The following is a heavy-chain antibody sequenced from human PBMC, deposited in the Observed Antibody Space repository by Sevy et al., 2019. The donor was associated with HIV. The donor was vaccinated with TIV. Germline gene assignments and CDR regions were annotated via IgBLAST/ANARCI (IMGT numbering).Heavy chain of an antibody. V-gene: IGHV3-15*01. Sequence: GGSLRLSCAASGFTFSNAWMSWVRQAPGKGLERVGRIKSKTDGGTTDYAAPVKGRFTISRDDSKNTLYLQMNSLKTEDTAVYYCTTRDSSGYYFHWGQGTLVTVSS. CDR2: IKSKTDGGTT. J-gene: IGHJ1*01. CDR1: GFTFSNAW. D-gene: IGHD3-22*01. CDR3: TTRDSSGYYFH.